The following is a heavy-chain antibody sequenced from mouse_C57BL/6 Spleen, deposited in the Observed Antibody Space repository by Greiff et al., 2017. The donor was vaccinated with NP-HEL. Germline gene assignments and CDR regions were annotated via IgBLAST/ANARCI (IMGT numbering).Heavy chain of an antibody. CDR1: GFTFTTYP. V-gene: IGHV1-47*01. CDR3: AVTAHYAMDY. D-gene: IGHD3-2*02. J-gene: IGHJ4*01. Sequence: VQLLQSGAELVTPGASVSMSCTASGFTFTTYPIGWMQQNPGKSLEWIGNFHPYNDATKYNEKLKGKATLTVEKSYSTVYLELRLLTSDDADAYYCAVTAHYAMDYWGQGTSVTVSS. CDR2: FHPYNDAT.